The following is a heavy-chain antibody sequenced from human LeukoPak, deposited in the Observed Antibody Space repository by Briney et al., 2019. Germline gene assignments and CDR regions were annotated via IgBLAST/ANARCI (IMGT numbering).Heavy chain of an antibody. V-gene: IGHV3-7*01. CDR2: IKQDGSEK. J-gene: IGHJ6*02. CDR3: ARMGYCSSTSCPPLTRMDV. CDR1: GFSFSNYW. Sequence: GGSLRLSCAASGFSFSNYWMSWVRQAPGKGLEWVANIKQDGSEKYYVDSVKGRFTISRDNAKNSLYLQMNSLRAEDTAVYYCARMGYCSSTSCPPLTRMDVWGQGTTVTVSS. D-gene: IGHD2-2*01.